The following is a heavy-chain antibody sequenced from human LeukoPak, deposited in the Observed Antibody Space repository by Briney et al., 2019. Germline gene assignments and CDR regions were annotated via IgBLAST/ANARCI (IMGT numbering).Heavy chain of an antibody. J-gene: IGHJ6*02. Sequence: PGGSLRLLCGASVFTFSRYWMIGVPRARGKGVVWLTNIKQDGSEKLYVDSVRGRFTISRDNHKNSLYLQMNSLRAEDTAVYYCAREGSATDQTVTMEHYYDYGMAVWGQGTTVTVSS. CDR3: AREGSATDQTVTMEHYYDYGMAV. CDR2: IKQDGSEK. D-gene: IGHD4-17*01. CDR1: VFTFSRYW. V-gene: IGHV3-7*01.